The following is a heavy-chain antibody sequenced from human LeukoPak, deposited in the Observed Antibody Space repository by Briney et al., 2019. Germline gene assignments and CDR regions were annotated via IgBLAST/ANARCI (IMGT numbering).Heavy chain of an antibody. CDR2: IFYSGNT. J-gene: IGHJ1*01. V-gene: IGHV4-59*01. D-gene: IGHD2-2*01. CDR3: ARIDGRPYQPHQT. Sequence: PSETLSLTCTVSGAFISNSYWSWIRQSPGKALEWIGYIFYSGNTYYNPSLKSRVTISADTSKNQISLKLTSVTAADTAVYYCARIDGRPYQPHQTWGQGTLFTVSS. CDR1: GAFISNSY.